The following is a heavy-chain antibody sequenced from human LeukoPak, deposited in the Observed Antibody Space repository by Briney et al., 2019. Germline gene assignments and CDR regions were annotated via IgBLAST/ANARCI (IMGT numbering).Heavy chain of an antibody. CDR1: GFTFSSYE. Sequence: GGSLRLSCAASGFTFSSYEMNWVRQAPGKGLEWVSYISSSGSTIYYADSVKGRFTISRDNAKNSLYLQMNSLRAEDTAVYYCARVVSGYDILTGYYNVGIDYWGQGTLVTVSS. CDR3: ARVVSGYDILTGYYNVGIDY. D-gene: IGHD3-9*01. CDR2: ISSSGSTI. V-gene: IGHV3-48*03. J-gene: IGHJ4*02.